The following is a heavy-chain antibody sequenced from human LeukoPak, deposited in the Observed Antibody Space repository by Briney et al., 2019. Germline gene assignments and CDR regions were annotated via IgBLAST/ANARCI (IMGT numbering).Heavy chain of an antibody. D-gene: IGHD4-23*01. Sequence: SETVSLTCTVSGGSISSSSYYWGWIRQPPGKGLEWIGSIYYSGSTYYNPSLKSRVTISVDTSKNQFSLKLSSVTAADTAVYYCARDDYGGKRESNWFDPWGQGTLVTVSS. CDR2: IYYSGST. J-gene: IGHJ5*02. V-gene: IGHV4-39*01. CDR3: ARDDYGGKRESNWFDP. CDR1: GGSISSSSYY.